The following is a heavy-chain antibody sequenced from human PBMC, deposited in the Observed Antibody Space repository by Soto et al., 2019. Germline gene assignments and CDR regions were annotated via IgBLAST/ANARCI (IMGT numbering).Heavy chain of an antibody. CDR1: GGSISSSDFY. J-gene: IGHJ5*02. CDR2: MYYSGTT. CDR3: AVVDSTGNWFDP. Sequence: QLQLQESGPGLVKPSETLSLTCTVSGGSISSSDFYWGWLRQTPGKWLEFIGSMYYSGTTYYNPSLKSRVTISVDTSKNQFTLKLISVTAADTAVYYCAVVDSTGNWFDPWGEGALVTVSS. V-gene: IGHV4-39*01. D-gene: IGHD6-25*01.